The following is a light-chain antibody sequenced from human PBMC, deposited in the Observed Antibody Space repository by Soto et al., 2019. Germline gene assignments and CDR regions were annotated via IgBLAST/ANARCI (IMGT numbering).Light chain of an antibody. J-gene: IGKJ2*01. CDR2: GAS. Sequence: EIVMTQSPATLSVSPGERATLSCRASQSVSSNLAWYQQKPGQAPRLLISGASTRATGIQARFSGSGSGTECTLTISSLQSEDFAGYYCQQYNYWPYTLGQGTKLEIK. CDR3: QQYNYWPYT. CDR1: QSVSSN. V-gene: IGKV3-15*01.